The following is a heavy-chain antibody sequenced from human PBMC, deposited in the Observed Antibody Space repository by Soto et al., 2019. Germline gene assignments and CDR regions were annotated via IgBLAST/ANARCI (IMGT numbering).Heavy chain of an antibody. D-gene: IGHD2-2*01. CDR1: GYSFTSYW. V-gene: IGHV5-51*01. J-gene: IGHJ6*02. Sequence: GESLKISCKGSGYSFTSYWIGWVRQMPGKGLEWMGIIYPGDSDTRYSPSFQGQVTISADKSISTAYLQWSSLKASDTAMYYCARLDKDIVLVPAAMSYYGMDVWGQGTTVTVSS. CDR2: IYPGDSDT. CDR3: ARLDKDIVLVPAAMSYYGMDV.